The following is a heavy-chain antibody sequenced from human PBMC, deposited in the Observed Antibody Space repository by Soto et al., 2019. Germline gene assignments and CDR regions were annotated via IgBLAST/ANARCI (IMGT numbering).Heavy chain of an antibody. J-gene: IGHJ1*01. CDR2: INPLSGIP. CDR3: AAPACAATWCIPSHNIEH. CDR1: GGTFVRHV. D-gene: IGHD2-2*01. V-gene: IGHV1-69*09. Sequence: QVQLVQSGAEVKKPESSVKVSCKTSGGTFVRHVISWVRQAPGQGPEWMGKINPLSGIPNYAQKFQDRVTFNADTDSSTAYMELSRLRSDETAAYYCAAPACAATWCIPSHNIEHWGQGTLVTVSS.